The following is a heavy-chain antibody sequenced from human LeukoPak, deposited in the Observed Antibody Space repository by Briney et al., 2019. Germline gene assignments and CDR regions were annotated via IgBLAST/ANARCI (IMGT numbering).Heavy chain of an antibody. CDR3: ERVGSGRDFVY. CDR1: GYTFRVHS. J-gene: IGHJ4*02. V-gene: IGHV3-7*01. CDR2: IIQDGSEK. D-gene: IGHD6-19*01. Sequence: GGSLRLSCAASGYTFRVHSMSSVRQAPGKGLEWVANIIQDGSEKYYVDSVKGRFTISRDNAKNSLYLQMDSLRAEDTAVYYCERVGSGRDFVYWGQGTLVTVSS.